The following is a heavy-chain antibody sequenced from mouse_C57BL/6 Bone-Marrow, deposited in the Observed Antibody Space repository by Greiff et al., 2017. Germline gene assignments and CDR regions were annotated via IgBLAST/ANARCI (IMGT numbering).Heavy chain of an antibody. Sequence: EVQRVESGGGLVQPAGSLKLSCAASGFTFRDYYMYWVRQTPEKRLEWVAYISNGGGSTYYPDTVKGRFTISRDNAKNTLYLQMSRLKSEDTAMYYCARQGNYGRVYAMDYWGQGTSGTVSS. V-gene: IGHV5-12*01. D-gene: IGHD2-1*01. CDR1: GFTFRDYY. CDR3: ARQGNYGRVYAMDY. J-gene: IGHJ4*01. CDR2: ISNGGGST.